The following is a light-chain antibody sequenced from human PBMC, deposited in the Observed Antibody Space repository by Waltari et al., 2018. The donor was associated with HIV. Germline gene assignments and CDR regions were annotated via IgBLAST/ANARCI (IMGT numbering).Light chain of an antibody. CDR3: QQLFTFPS. J-gene: IGKJ2*03. V-gene: IGKV1-5*03. Sequence: DIQMTQSPSTLSASVGDRVTITCRASQSISDCLAWYQQKPGKAPRLLIYLASTLESGVPSRFSGSGSGTECTLTISSLQPDDFATYYCQQLFTFPSFGQGTKLGIK. CDR1: QSISDC. CDR2: LAS.